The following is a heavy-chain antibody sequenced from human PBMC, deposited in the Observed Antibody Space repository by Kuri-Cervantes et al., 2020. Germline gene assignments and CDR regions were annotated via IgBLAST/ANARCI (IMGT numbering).Heavy chain of an antibody. CDR3: ASFLTVTTRPKATDAFDI. J-gene: IGHJ3*02. CDR1: GGSISSYY. V-gene: IGHV4-59*12. CDR2: IYYSGST. D-gene: IGHD4-17*01. Sequence: SETLSLTCTVSGGSISSYYWSWIRQPPGKGLEWIGYIYYSGSTNYNPSLKSRVTISVDTSKNQFSLKPSSVTAADTAVYYCASFLTVTTRPKATDAFDIWGQGTMVTVSS.